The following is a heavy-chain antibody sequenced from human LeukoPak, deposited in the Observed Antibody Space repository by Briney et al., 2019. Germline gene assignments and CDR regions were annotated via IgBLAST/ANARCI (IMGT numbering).Heavy chain of an antibody. J-gene: IGHJ6*03. D-gene: IGHD6-6*01. CDR1: GGTFSSYA. CDR3: ARAQQLVPYYYYMDV. CDR2: IIPIFATA. Sequence: GASVKVSCKASGGTFSSYAISWVRQAPGQGLEWMGGIIPIFATANYAQKFQGRVTIIADESTSTAYMELSSLRSEDTAVYYCARAQQLVPYYYYMDVWGKGTTVTVSS. V-gene: IGHV1-69*13.